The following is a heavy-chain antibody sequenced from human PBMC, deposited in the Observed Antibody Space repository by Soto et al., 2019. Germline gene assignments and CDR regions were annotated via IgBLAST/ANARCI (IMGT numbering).Heavy chain of an antibody. J-gene: IGHJ4*02. D-gene: IGHD3-9*01. V-gene: IGHV3-30*04. CDR2: ISYDGSNK. CDR1: GFTFSSYA. Sequence: GGSLRLSCAASGFTFSSYAMHWVRQAPGKGLEWVAVISYDGSNKYYADSVKGRFTISRDNSKNTLYLQMNSLRAEDTAVYYCARELDILTGYGIGYWGQGTLVTVSS. CDR3: ARELDILTGYGIGY.